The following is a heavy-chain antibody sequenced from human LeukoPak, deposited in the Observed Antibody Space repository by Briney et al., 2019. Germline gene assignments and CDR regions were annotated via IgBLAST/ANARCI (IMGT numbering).Heavy chain of an antibody. J-gene: IGHJ4*02. CDR2: IYYSGST. D-gene: IGHD6-19*01. Sequence: SETLSLTCTVSGGSISSYYWSWIRQPPGKGLEWIGYIYYSGSTNYNPSLKSRVTISVDTSKNQFSLKLSSVTAADTAVYYCARGVYSSGWYGGWGQGTLVTVSS. CDR1: GGSISSYY. V-gene: IGHV4-59*12. CDR3: ARGVYSSGWYGG.